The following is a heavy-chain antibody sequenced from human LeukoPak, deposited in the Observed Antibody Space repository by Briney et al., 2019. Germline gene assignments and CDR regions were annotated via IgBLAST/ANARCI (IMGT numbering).Heavy chain of an antibody. CDR3: ATYDSSGYFDY. CDR2: LWYDGSNT. D-gene: IGHD3-22*01. V-gene: IGHV3-33*03. CDR1: GFTFSSYD. Sequence: GGSLRLSCVASGFTFSSYDMHWVRQAPGKGLEWVAVLWYDGSNTYYADSVKGRFTISRDNAKNSLYLQMNSLRAEDTAVYYCATYDSSGYFDYWGQGTLVTVSS. J-gene: IGHJ4*02.